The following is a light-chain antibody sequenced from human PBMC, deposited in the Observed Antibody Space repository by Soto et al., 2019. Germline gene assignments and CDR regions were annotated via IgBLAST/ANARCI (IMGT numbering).Light chain of an antibody. V-gene: IGKV3-20*01. Sequence: EIVLTQSPGTLSLSPGDRVTISCRTSETISSSYFAWYQQKPGQAPRLLVYAASIKAPGIPDRFSGSGSATDFTLTISSLDPGDFAVYFCQHYDGSLTFGGGTNIEI. CDR2: AAS. CDR1: ETISSSY. CDR3: QHYDGSLT. J-gene: IGKJ4*01.